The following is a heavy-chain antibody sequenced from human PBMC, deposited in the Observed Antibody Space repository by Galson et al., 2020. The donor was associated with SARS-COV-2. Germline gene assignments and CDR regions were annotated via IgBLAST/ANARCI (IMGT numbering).Heavy chain of an antibody. Sequence: KIGASLKISCQASGYNFDHRWHGWLRPVPGKGLEWMGINFPADSDARYNPSFQGQVTITADRYISTAYRQRSSLKASDTAIYYCARHDVSVGKSVDDFYQCMDVWGKGTTVTVAS. V-gene: IGHV5-51*01. CDR2: NFPADSDA. J-gene: IGHJ6*03. CDR1: GYNFDHRW. D-gene: IGHD7-27*01. CDR3: ARHDVSVGKSVDDFYQCMDV.